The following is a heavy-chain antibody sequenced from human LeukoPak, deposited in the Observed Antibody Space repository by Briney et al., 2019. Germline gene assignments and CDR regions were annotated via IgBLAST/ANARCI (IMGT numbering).Heavy chain of an antibody. CDR3: ARVNWFDAFDI. V-gene: IGHV1-2*02. D-gene: IGHD1-20*01. J-gene: IGHJ3*02. CDR2: INPNNGGT. CDR1: GYTFTDYY. Sequence: ASVKVSCKASGYTFTDYYPHWVRQAPGQGLEWMGWINPNNGGTHYAQKFQGRVTMTRDTSISAAYMELSRLRSDDTAVYYCARVNWFDAFDIWGQGTMVTVSS.